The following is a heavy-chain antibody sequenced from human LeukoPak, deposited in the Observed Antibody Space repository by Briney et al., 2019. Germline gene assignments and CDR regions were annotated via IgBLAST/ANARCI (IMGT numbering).Heavy chain of an antibody. CDR1: GFTFSSYD. Sequence: GGSLRLSCAASGFTFSSYDMHWVRQATGKGLEWVSAIGTAGDTYYPGSVKGRFTISRENAKNSLYLQMNSLRAGDTAVYYCARSSGPMRFGELLFDYWGQGTLVTVS. J-gene: IGHJ4*02. V-gene: IGHV3-13*01. D-gene: IGHD3-10*01. CDR3: ARSSGPMRFGELLFDY. CDR2: IGTAGDT.